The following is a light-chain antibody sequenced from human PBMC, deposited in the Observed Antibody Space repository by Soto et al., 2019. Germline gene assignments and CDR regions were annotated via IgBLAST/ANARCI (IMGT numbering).Light chain of an antibody. Sequence: AIQMTQCPSSLSACVGYRVSITFGASHVIRNDLGWYQQKPGKAPKLLIYAASSLQSGVPTRFSGRASGTDFTLTISTLPYEDFAVYYCPQYAYWWAFGQGTKVDIK. CDR3: PQYAYWWA. CDR2: AAS. J-gene: IGKJ1*01. V-gene: IGKV1-6*01. CDR1: HVIRND.